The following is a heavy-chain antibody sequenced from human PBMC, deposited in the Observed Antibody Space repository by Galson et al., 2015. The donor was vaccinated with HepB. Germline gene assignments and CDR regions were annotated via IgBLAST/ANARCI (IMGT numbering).Heavy chain of an antibody. D-gene: IGHD3-10*01. CDR3: ARVYFGSGSSSAYWYFDL. CDR2: ISSTGTTM. V-gene: IGHV3-48*02. Sequence: SLRLSCAASGFTFSSYTMNWVRQAPGQGQESVSYISSTGTTMSYAVSAKGRCTLSRDNAQNSLYLQTTSLRDEDTAVYYCARVYFGSGSSSAYWYFDLWGRGALVTVS. J-gene: IGHJ2*01. CDR1: GFTFSSYT.